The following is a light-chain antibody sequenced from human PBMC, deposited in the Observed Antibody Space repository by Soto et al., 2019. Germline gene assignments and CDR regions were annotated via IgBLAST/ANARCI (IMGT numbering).Light chain of an antibody. CDR2: WAS. Sequence: DIVMTQSPDSLAVSLGEMATINCTSSLSLLANCTNKNCLAWYQHKPGQPPKMLILWASTRESGVPDRFRGSGCGTDFTLSISSLQAEDAAVYYCQHFFSPPFPFGQGTKLEIK. CDR1: LSLLANCTNKNC. J-gene: IGKJ2*01. CDR3: QHFFSPPFP. V-gene: IGKV4-1*01.